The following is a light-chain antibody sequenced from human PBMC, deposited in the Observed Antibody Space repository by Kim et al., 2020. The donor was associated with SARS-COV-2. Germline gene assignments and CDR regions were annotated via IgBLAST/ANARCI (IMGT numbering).Light chain of an antibody. Sequence: LSPGESVTLACRASQSVSTSLAWYQQKPGQSPRLFIYDASNRATGIPARFSGSGSGTDFTLTISSLEPEDFAVYYCQQRTTWPLTFGQGTRLEIK. J-gene: IGKJ5*01. V-gene: IGKV3-11*01. CDR1: QSVSTS. CDR3: QQRTTWPLT. CDR2: DAS.